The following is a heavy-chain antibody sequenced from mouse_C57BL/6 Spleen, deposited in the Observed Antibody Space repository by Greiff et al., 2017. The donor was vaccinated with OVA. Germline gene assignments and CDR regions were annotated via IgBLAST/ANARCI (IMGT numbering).Heavy chain of an antibody. CDR2: IDPSDSYT. V-gene: IGHV1-50*01. J-gene: IGHJ1*03. Sequence: QVQLQQSGAELVKPGASVKLSCKASGYTFTSYWMQWVKQRPGQGLEWIGEIDPSDSYTNYNQKFKGKATLTVDTSSSTAYMQLSSLTSEDSAVYYCARRRGTRGYFDVWGTGTTVTVSS. CDR1: GYTFTSYW. D-gene: IGHD2-14*01. CDR3: ARRRGTRGYFDV.